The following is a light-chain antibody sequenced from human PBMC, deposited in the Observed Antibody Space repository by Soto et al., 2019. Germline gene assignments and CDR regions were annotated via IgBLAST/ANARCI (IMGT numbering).Light chain of an antibody. CDR2: AAS. J-gene: IGKJ4*01. Sequence: DLQMTQSPSSLSASVGDRVTITCRASQSISGYLNWYQQKPGKAPKLLIYAASSLQSGVPSRFSGSGSGTDFTLTISSLQPEDFATYYCQQSYSSLTFGGGTEVGI. CDR3: QQSYSSLT. V-gene: IGKV1-39*01. CDR1: QSISGY.